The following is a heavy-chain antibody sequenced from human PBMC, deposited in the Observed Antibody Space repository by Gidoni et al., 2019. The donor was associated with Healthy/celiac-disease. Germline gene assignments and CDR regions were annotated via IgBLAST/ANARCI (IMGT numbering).Heavy chain of an antibody. Sequence: EVQLVESGGGLVKPGGSLRLACAASGFTFSHAWMTWVRQAQGKGLEWVGRIKSKTDGGTKDYAAPVKGRFTISRDDSKNTLYLQMNSLKTEDTAVYYCTTDWYGSGSYEGNYWGQGTLVTVSS. V-gene: IGHV3-15*07. CDR3: TTDWYGSGSYEGNY. CDR1: GFTFSHAW. J-gene: IGHJ4*02. CDR2: IKSKTDGGTK. D-gene: IGHD3-10*01.